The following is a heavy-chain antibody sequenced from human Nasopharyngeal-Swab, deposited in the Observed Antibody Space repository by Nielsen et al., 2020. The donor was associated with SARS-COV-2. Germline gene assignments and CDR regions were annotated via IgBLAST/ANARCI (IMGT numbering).Heavy chain of an antibody. J-gene: IGHJ5*02. CDR2: VSHSGGT. CDR1: GVSITTQY. CDR3: AREGVIGWFDP. V-gene: IGHV4-59*11. Sequence: SETLSLTCTVSGVSITTQYWSWIRQPPGKGLEWIGYVSHSGGTSYDPSLKSRVTMFMDTSKNQFSLRLTFVTAADTAVYYCAREGVIGWFDPWGQGTLVTVSS. D-gene: IGHD2/OR15-2a*01.